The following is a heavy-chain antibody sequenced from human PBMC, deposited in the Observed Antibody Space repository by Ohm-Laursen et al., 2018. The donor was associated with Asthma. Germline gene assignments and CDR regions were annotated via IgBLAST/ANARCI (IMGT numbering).Heavy chain of an antibody. CDR3: ARDPDPGGAVAAPWYFDY. Sequence: SLRLSCAASGFTFSSYAMHWVRQAPGKGLEWVAVGGSYYDGGLKYYADSVNGRFTVSRDDSKNTLYLQMNSLRPDDTAVYYCARDPDPGGAVAAPWYFDYWGQGTLVTVSS. D-gene: IGHD6-19*01. J-gene: IGHJ4*02. V-gene: IGHV3-30-3*01. CDR2: GGSYYDGGLK. CDR1: GFTFSSYA.